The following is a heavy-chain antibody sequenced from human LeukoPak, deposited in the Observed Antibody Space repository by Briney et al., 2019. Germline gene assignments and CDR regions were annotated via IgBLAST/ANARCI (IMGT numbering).Heavy chain of an antibody. CDR1: GFAVSNNY. CDR3: ARAYDSSGYWPEYFHH. D-gene: IGHD3-22*01. Sequence: GGSLRLSCAASGFAVSNNYMSWVRQAPGKGLEWVSIIYGGGSTYYADSVNGRFTISRHSSKNTLFLQMNSLRTEDTAVYHCARAYDSSGYWPEYFHHWGQGTLVTVSS. CDR2: IYGGGST. V-gene: IGHV3-53*04. J-gene: IGHJ1*01.